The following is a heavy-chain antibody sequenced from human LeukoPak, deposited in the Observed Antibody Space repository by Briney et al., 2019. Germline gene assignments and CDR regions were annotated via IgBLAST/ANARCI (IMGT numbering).Heavy chain of an antibody. V-gene: IGHV1-8*01. D-gene: IGHD3-3*01. CDR1: GYTFTSYD. Sequence: VASVKVSCKASGYTFTSYDINWVRQATGQGLEWMGWMNPNSGNTGYAQKFQGRVTMTGNTSISTAYMELSSLRSEDTAVYYCAGGLPHIGYDFWSGYYTGYYYYGMDVWGQGTTVTVSS. J-gene: IGHJ6*02. CDR2: MNPNSGNT. CDR3: AGGLPHIGYDFWSGYYTGYYYYGMDV.